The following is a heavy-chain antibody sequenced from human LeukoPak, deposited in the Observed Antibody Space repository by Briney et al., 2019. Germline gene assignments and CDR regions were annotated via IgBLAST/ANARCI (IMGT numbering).Heavy chain of an antibody. V-gene: IGHV3-7*01. CDR1: GFTFSSYW. J-gene: IGHJ6*03. D-gene: IGHD3-3*01. CDR3: ARARGNFWSGSFYMDV. Sequence: GGSLRLSCAASGFTFSSYWMSWVHQAPAKGLEWVANIKQDGSEKYYVDSVKGRFTISRDNAKNSLYLQMNSLRAEDTAVYYCARARGNFWSGSFYMDVWGKGTTVTVSS. CDR2: IKQDGSEK.